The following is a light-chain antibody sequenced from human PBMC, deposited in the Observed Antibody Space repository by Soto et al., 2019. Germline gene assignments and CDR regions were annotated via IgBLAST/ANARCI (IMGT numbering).Light chain of an antibody. V-gene: IGLV2-14*01. J-gene: IGLJ1*01. CDR2: EVS. CDR3: SSYTSSSTLV. Sequence: QSALTQPASVSGSPGQSITISCTGTTSDVGVYNYVSWYQQHPGKAPKLIIYEVSNRPSGVSNRFSGSESGNTASLTISGLQAEDEADYYCSSYTSSSTLVFGTGTKLTVL. CDR1: TSDVGVYNY.